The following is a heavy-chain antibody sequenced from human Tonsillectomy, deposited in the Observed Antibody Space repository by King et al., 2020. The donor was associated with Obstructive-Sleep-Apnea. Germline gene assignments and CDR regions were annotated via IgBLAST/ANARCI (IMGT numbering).Heavy chain of an antibody. CDR2: IYYSGST. J-gene: IGHJ4*02. V-gene: IGHV4-59*01. CDR1: GGSISSYY. Sequence: QLQESGPGLVKPSETLSLTCTVSGGSISSYYWSWIRQPPGKGLEWIGYIYYSGSTNYNPSLKSRVTISVDTSKNQFSLKLSSVTAADTAVYYCAGGFDCWGQGTLVTVSS. CDR3: AGGFDC.